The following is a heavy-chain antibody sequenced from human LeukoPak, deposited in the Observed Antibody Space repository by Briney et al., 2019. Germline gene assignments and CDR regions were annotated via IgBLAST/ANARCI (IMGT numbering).Heavy chain of an antibody. CDR1: GFTVSNSY. CDR2: IYGGGST. D-gene: IGHD4-17*01. CDR3: AKRSDYGDNSNYFDF. V-gene: IGHV3-66*04. J-gene: IGHJ4*02. Sequence: GGSLRLSCAASGFTVSNSYMSWVRQAPGKGLQWVSVIYGGGSTYYADSVKGRFTLSRDISKNTLYLQMSSLRAEDTAVYYCAKRSDYGDNSNYFDFWGQGTLVTVSS.